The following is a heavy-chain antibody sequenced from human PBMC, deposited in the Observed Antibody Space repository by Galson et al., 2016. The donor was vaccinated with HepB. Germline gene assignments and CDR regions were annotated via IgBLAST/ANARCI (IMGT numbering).Heavy chain of an antibody. V-gene: IGHV3-23*01. CDR3: VQGSTAPAV. D-gene: IGHD2-2*01. CDR1: GFTFSNWG. CDR2: ISRRGDSP. Sequence: SLRLSCAASGFTFSNWGMTRVRQAPGKGLEVVSSISRRGDSPDYADSVKGRFIISRDNTKNTLSLQMNSLRAEDTAVYYCVQGSTAPAVWGKGTTVTVSS. J-gene: IGHJ6*04.